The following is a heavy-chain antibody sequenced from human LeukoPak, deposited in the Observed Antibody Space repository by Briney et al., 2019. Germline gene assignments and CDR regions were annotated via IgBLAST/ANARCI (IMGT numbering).Heavy chain of an antibody. V-gene: IGHV3-30-3*01. CDR2: ISYDGSNK. CDR3: ARAFRGIAAAGTGWYFDL. CDR1: GFTFSSYA. D-gene: IGHD6-13*01. J-gene: IGHJ2*01. Sequence: GGSLRLSCAASGFTFSSYAMHWVRQAPGKGLEWVAVISYDGSNKYYADSVKGRFTISRDNSKNTLYLQMNSLRAEDTAVYYCARAFRGIAAAGTGWYFDLWGRGTLVTVSS.